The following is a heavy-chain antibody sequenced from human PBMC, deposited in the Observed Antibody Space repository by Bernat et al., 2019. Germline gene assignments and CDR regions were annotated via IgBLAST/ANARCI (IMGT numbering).Heavy chain of an antibody. D-gene: IGHD2-21*02. CDR3: AVYCGGDCYRAFDI. J-gene: IGHJ3*02. V-gene: IGHV3-48*01. CDR2: IGSSGTTI. Sequence: EVQLVESGGGLVQPGGSLRLSCAASGITFSNYSMNWVRQAPGKGLEWLSYIGSSGTTIYYADSLKGRFTISRDNAKNSLYLQVNSLRAEDTALYYCAVYCGGDCYRAFDIWGQGTMVTVSS. CDR1: GITFSNYS.